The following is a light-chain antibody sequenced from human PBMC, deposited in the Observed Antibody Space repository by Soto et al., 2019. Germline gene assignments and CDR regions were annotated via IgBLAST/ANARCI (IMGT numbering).Light chain of an antibody. V-gene: IGKV3-11*01. Sequence: EVVLTQSPATLSLSPGERATLSCWASQSVGSYLAWYQQRLGQAPRLLIYDASNRATGIPARFSGSGSGTDFTRTSSSLEPEDFAGYYCQQRSDWPSFGQGTKLEIK. CDR3: QQRSDWPS. CDR1: QSVGSY. CDR2: DAS. J-gene: IGKJ2*01.